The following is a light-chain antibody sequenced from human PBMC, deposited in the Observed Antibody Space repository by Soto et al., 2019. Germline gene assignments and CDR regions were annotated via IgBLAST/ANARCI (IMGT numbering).Light chain of an antibody. CDR2: GTS. CDR1: QSVSSSY. V-gene: IGKV3-20*01. CDR3: QQYGSLSGT. Sequence: EIGLTQSPGTLSLSPGERATLSCRASQSVSSSYLAWYQQKPGQAPRLLIYGTSSRATAIPDRFSGSGSGTDFTLIISRLDFDDVAGYYGQQYGSLSGTFGQ. J-gene: IGKJ1*01.